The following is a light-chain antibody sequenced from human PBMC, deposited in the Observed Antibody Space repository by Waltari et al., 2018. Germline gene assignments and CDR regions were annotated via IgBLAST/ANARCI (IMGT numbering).Light chain of an antibody. CDR3: SSYISSDTLEL. Sequence: HSALTQPASVSGSPGQATTISRTGTSSDVGGSKHFPWYQQHPGKAPKLMIYDGRNRPSGVSNHFSGSKAGNTASLTISGLQAEDEADYYCSSYISSDTLELFGGGTSLTVL. CDR1: SSDVGGSKH. J-gene: IGLJ2*01. CDR2: DGR. V-gene: IGLV2-14*03.